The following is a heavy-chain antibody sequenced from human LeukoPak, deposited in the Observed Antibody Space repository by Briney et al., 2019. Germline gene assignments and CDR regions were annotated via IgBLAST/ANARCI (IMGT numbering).Heavy chain of an antibody. CDR3: ARSAIDAFDI. CDR1: GGSISSGGYY. CDR2: IYYSGST. J-gene: IGHJ3*02. V-gene: IGHV4-31*03. Sequence: SETLSLTCTVSGGSISSGGYYWSWIRQHPGKDLEWIGYIYYSGSTYYNPSLKSRVTMSVDTSKNQFSLKLSSVTAADTAVYYCARSAIDAFDIWGQGTMVTVSS. D-gene: IGHD6-25*01.